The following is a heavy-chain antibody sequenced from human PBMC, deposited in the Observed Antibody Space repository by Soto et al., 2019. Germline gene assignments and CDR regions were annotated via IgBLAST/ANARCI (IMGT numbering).Heavy chain of an antibody. J-gene: IGHJ4*02. V-gene: IGHV4-34*01. Sequence: PSETLSLTCAVYGGSFSGYYWSWIRQPPGKGLEWIGEINHSGSTNYNPSLKSRVTISVDTSKNQFSLKPSSVTAADTAVYYCARGYGSGSYYPYWGQGTLVTVSS. CDR2: INHSGST. CDR1: GGSFSGYY. CDR3: ARGYGSGSYYPY. D-gene: IGHD3-10*01.